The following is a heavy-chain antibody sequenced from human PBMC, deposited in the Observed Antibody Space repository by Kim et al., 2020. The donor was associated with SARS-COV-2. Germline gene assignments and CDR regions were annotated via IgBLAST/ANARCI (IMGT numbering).Heavy chain of an antibody. CDR3: TRGYSGWYGNFFNY. CDR1: GFNFDDYA. Sequence: GGSLRLSCAASGFNFDDYAMSWVRRAPGKGLEWVAFVRSKAHGGTTDYAASVKGRFAISRDDSKSSTYLQMNSLRTEDTAVYYCTRGYSGWYGNFFNYWGQGTLVTVSS. D-gene: IGHD6-19*01. J-gene: IGHJ4*02. CDR2: VRSKAHGGTT. V-gene: IGHV3-49*04.